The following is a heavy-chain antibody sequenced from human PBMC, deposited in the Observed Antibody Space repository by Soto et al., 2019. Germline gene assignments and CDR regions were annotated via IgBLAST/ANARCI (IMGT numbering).Heavy chain of an antibody. D-gene: IGHD5-12*01. Sequence: GGSLRLSCAASGFTFSSYAMSWVRQAPGKGLDWVTSTTVSGGTTYYADSVEGRFTISRDNSKNTLYLQMNSLRAEDTAVYYCAKDPYILSTIPSFYFDQWGQGTLVTVSS. J-gene: IGHJ4*02. CDR2: TTVSGGTT. CDR3: AKDPYILSTIPSFYFDQ. V-gene: IGHV3-23*01. CDR1: GFTFSSYA.